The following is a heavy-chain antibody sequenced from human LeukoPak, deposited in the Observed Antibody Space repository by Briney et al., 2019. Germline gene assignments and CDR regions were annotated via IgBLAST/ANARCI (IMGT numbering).Heavy chain of an antibody. J-gene: IGHJ3*02. CDR1: GFTFSSYA. V-gene: IGHV3-23*01. Sequence: TGGSLRLSCAASGFTFSSYAMSWVRQAPGKGLEWVSAISGSGDSTYYADSVKGRFTISRDNSKNTLYLQMNSLRAEDTAVYYCARGHSGSYQRTDAFDIWGQGTMVTVSS. CDR3: ARGHSGSYQRTDAFDI. CDR2: ISGSGDST. D-gene: IGHD1-26*01.